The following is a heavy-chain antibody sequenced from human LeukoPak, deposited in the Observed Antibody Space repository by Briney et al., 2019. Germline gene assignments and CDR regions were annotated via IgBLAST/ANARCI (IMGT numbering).Heavy chain of an antibody. J-gene: IGHJ5*02. CDR1: GYTFTSYG. D-gene: IGHD6-6*01. CDR3: ARGRAVRPYNWFDP. CDR2: ISAYNGNT. Sequence: GASVKVSCKASGYTFTSYGISWVRRAPGQGLEWMGWISAYNGNTNYAQKFQGRVTMTTDTSTSTAYMELRSLRSDDTAVYYCARGRAVRPYNWFDPWGQGTLVTVSS. V-gene: IGHV1-18*01.